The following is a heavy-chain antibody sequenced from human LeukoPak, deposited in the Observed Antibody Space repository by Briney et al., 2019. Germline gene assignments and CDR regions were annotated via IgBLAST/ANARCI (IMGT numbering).Heavy chain of an antibody. CDR2: ISAYNGNT. Sequence: ASVKVSCKASGYTFTSYGISWVRQAPGQGLEWMGWISAYNGNTNYARNLQGRLTMTTDTSTSTAYMELRSLRSDNTAIYYCARSPHILTGENFDYWGQGTLVTVSS. CDR3: ARSPHILTGENFDY. V-gene: IGHV1-18*01. CDR1: GYTFTSYG. J-gene: IGHJ4*02. D-gene: IGHD3-9*01.